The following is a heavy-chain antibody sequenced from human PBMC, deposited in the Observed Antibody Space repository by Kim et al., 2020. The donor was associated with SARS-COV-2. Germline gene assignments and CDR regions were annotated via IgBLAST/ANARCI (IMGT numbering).Heavy chain of an antibody. CDR1: GFTFSNAW. D-gene: IGHD3-3*01. J-gene: IGHJ4*02. CDR2: IKSKTDGGTT. Sequence: GGSLRLSCAASGFTFSNAWMSWVRQAPGKGLEWVGRIKSKTDGGTTDYAAPVKGRFTISRDDSKNTLYLQMNSLKTEDTAVYYCTLKYYDFWSGYTYIDYWGQGTLVTVSS. V-gene: IGHV3-15*01. CDR3: TLKYYDFWSGYTYIDY.